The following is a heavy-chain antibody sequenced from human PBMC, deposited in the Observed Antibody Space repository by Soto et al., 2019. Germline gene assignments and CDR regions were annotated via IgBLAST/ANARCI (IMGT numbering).Heavy chain of an antibody. Sequence: SQTLSLPGGISGDSVSSNNFACNFIRQSPSRGLEWLGRTFFRSKWYNEYAASVKSRIAINPDTSQNQFSLQLNSVTPDDTAVYYCAKAGLYCSGGTCFSLDYWGQGVLVTVSS. CDR2: TFFRSKWYN. CDR1: GDSVSSNNFA. V-gene: IGHV6-1*01. CDR3: AKAGLYCSGGTCFSLDY. J-gene: IGHJ4*02. D-gene: IGHD2-15*01.